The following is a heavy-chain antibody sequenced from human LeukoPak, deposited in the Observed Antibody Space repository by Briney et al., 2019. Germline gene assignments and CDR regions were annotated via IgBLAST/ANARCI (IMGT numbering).Heavy chain of an antibody. J-gene: IGHJ4*02. CDR2: IKQDGSQQ. D-gene: IGHD2-21*02. CDR1: GFTLSTYY. Sequence: GSLRLSCAASGFTLSTYYMSWVREAPGKGLEFVADIKQDGSQQSYVKSVEGRFVISRDNTKNSLYLQMNGLRVEDTGIYYCARYQHCGGDCYPLDFWGQGTLVTVSS. CDR3: ARYQHCGGDCYPLDF. V-gene: IGHV3-7*01.